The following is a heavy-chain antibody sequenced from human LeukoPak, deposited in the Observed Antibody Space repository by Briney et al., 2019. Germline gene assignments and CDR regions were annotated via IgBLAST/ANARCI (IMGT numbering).Heavy chain of an antibody. J-gene: IGHJ4*02. V-gene: IGHV4-59*01. CDR1: GGSISSYY. CDR2: IYYSGST. D-gene: IGHD6-19*01. CDR3: ARDPGYSSGWYFDY. Sequence: SETLSLTCTVSGGSISSYYWSWIRQPPGKGLEWIGYIYYSGSTNYNPSLKSRVTISVDTSKNQFSLKLSSVTAADTAVYYCARDPGYSSGWYFDYWGLGTLVTVSS.